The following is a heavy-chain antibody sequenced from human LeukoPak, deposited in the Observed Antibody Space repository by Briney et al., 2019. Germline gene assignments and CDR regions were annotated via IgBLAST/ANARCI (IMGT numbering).Heavy chain of an antibody. V-gene: IGHV3-7*01. Sequence: GGSLRLSCAASGFTFSSYWMSWVRQAPGKGREGGANIKQDGREKYYVDSVKGRFTISRDNAKNSLYLQMNSLRAEDTAVYYCARDGCSSTSCLDYYYYGMDVWGQGTTVTVSS. J-gene: IGHJ6*02. D-gene: IGHD2-2*01. CDR1: GFTFSSYW. CDR3: ARDGCSSTSCLDYYYYGMDV. CDR2: IKQDGREK.